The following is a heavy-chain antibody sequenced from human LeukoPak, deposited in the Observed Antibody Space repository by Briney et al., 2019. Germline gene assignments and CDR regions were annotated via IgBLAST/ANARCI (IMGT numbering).Heavy chain of an antibody. CDR1: GGSISSGSYY. CDR3: AKEAVYYYDSSGYWDFDY. Sequence: SETLSLTCTVSGGSISSGSYYWSWIRQPAGTGLEWIGRIFTSGSTDYNPSLKSRVTISVDTSKNQFSLKLSSVTAADTAVYYCAKEAVYYYDSSGYWDFDYWGQGTLVTVSS. CDR2: IFTSGST. J-gene: IGHJ4*02. D-gene: IGHD3-22*01. V-gene: IGHV4-61*02.